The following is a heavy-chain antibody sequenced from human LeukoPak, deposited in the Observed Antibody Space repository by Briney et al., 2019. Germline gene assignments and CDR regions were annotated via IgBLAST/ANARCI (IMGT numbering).Heavy chain of an antibody. CDR3: ARLTTTVTTPFDY. D-gene: IGHD4-17*01. Sequence: PGRSLRLSCAGSGFTFSSYGMHWVRQAPGKGLEWVALISYDGSNKNYADSVKGRFTISRDNSKDTLYLQMSSLRAEDTAVYYCARLTTTVTTPFDYWGQGTLVTVSS. J-gene: IGHJ4*02. CDR2: ISYDGSNK. V-gene: IGHV3-30*03. CDR1: GFTFSSYG.